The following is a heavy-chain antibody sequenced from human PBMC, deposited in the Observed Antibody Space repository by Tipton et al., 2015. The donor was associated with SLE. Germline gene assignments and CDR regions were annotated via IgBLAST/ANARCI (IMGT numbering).Heavy chain of an antibody. Sequence: TLSLTCTVSGGSISSYYWRWIRQPPGKGLEWIGYIYYSGSTNYNPSLKSRVTISVDTSKNQFSLKLSSVTAADTAVYYCARGVPAARWYFDLWGRGTLVTVSS. CDR1: GGSISSYY. V-gene: IGHV4-59*01. CDR2: IYYSGST. D-gene: IGHD2-2*01. J-gene: IGHJ2*01. CDR3: ARGVPAARWYFDL.